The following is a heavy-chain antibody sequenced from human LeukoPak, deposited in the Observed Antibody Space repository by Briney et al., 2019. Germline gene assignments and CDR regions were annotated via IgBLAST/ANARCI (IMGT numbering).Heavy chain of an antibody. D-gene: IGHD3-10*01. Sequence: GSSVKVSCKSSGYTFTSYGISWVRQAPGQGLEWMGWTSAYNGNTNYAQKLQGRVTMTTDTSTSTAYMELRSLRSDDTAVYYCARNRGITMVRGVNGMDVWGQGTTVTVSS. CDR1: GYTFTSYG. V-gene: IGHV1-18*01. CDR3: ARNRGITMVRGVNGMDV. CDR2: TSAYNGNT. J-gene: IGHJ6*02.